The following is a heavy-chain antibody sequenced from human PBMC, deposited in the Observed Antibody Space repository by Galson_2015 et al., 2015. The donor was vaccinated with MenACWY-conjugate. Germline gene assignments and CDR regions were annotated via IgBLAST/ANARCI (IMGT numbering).Heavy chain of an antibody. D-gene: IGHD1-26*01. CDR3: TRRTGGSYDY. Sequence: SLRLSCAASGFTFSTYSMNWVRQAPGEGLEWVSSISSSSIYIYYTDSVKGRFTISRDNAKNSLYLQMNSLRVEDTAVYYCTRRTGGSYDYWGQGTLVTVSS. CDR2: ISSSSIYI. CDR1: GFTFSTYS. V-gene: IGHV3-21*01. J-gene: IGHJ4*02.